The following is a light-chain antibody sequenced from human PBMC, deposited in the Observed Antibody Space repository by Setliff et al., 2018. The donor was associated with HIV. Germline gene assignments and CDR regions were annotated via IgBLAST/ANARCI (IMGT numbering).Light chain of an antibody. CDR2: EVY. J-gene: IGLJ1*01. Sequence: QSALAQPASVSGSPGQSITISCTGTSSGIGDYNYVSWYQQHPGKAPKLRIYEVYNRPSGVSNRFSGPKSGNTASLTISGLQAEDEADYYCSLYTSNSMYVFGIGTKGTGL. CDR3: SLYTSNSMYV. V-gene: IGLV2-14*01. CDR1: SSGIGDYNY.